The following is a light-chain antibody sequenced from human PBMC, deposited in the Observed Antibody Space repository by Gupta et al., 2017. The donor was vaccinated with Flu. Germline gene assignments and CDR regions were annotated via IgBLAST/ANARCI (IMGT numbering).Light chain of an antibody. J-gene: IGLJ1*01. V-gene: IGLV1-44*01. CDR3: SAGDDSRNGHYV. Sequence: QSVLSQPPSASVTPAQRVTISCSGSTSNIGPNTVNWYHHVPGTSPNILIYGSNLRPSGVPDRFAGSKSGTSAALAISGLQPEEEADDYCSAGDDSRNGHYVFGTGTKVTVL. CDR1: TSNIGPNT. CDR2: GSN.